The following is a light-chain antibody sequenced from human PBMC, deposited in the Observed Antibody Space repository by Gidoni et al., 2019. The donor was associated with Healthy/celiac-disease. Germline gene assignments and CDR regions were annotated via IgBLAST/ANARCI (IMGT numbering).Light chain of an antibody. V-gene: IGKV4-1*01. CDR3: PQYYSTPMYT. CDR1: QSVLYSSNNKNY. Sequence: DIVMTQSPDSLAVSLGERATINCKSSQSVLYSSNNKNYLAWYQQKPGQPPKLLIYWASTRESGVPDRFSGSGSGTDFTLTISSLQAEDVSVYYCPQYYSTPMYTFXQXTKLEIK. J-gene: IGKJ2*01. CDR2: WAS.